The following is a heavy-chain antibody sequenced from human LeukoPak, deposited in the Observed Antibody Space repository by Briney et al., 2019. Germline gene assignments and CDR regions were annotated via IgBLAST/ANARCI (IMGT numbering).Heavy chain of an antibody. Sequence: SETLSLTCTVSGGSISSSSYYWGWIRQPPGKGLEWIGSIYYSGSTYYNPSLKSRVTISVDTSKNQFSLKLSSVTAADTAVYYCARGRVLVPAASGWFDPWGQGTLVTVSS. V-gene: IGHV4-39*07. CDR2: IYYSGST. CDR3: ARGRVLVPAASGWFDP. D-gene: IGHD2-2*01. CDR1: GGSISSSSYY. J-gene: IGHJ5*02.